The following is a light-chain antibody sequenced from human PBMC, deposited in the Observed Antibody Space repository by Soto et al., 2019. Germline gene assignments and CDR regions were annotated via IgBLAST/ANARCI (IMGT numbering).Light chain of an antibody. V-gene: IGLV3-9*01. J-gene: IGLJ1*01. Sequence: SYELTQPLSVSVALGQTARITCGGNNIGSKNVHWYQQKPGQAPVLVIYSDSNRPSGIPERFSGSNSGNTATLTISRAQAGDEADYYCQVWDSSNYVFGTGTKVTVL. CDR2: SDS. CDR1: NIGSKN. CDR3: QVWDSSNYV.